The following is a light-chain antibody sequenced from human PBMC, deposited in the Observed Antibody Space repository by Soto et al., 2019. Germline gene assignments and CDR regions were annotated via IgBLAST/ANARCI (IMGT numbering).Light chain of an antibody. V-gene: IGLV2-18*01. J-gene: IGLJ3*02. CDR3: SIYISGSTWV. CDR2: EVS. Sequence: QSALSQPPSVSGSPGQSVTISCTGTSSDVGTYNRVSWYQQPPGTAPKLVIYEVSHRPSGVPDRFSGSKSGNTASLTISGLRTADEAAYYCSIYISGSTWVFGGGTKVTVL. CDR1: SSDVGTYNR.